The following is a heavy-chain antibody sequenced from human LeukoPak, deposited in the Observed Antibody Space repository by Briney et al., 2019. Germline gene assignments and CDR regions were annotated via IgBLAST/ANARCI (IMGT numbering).Heavy chain of an antibody. V-gene: IGHV3-30-3*01. CDR3: ARDGVLRYFDWLLYGNWFDP. CDR2: ISYDGSNK. CDR1: GFTFSSYA. J-gene: IGHJ5*02. Sequence: GRSLRLSCAASGFTFSSYAMHWVRQAPGKGLEWVAVISYDGSNKYYADSAKGRFTISRDNSKNTLYLQMNCLRAEDTAVYYCARDGVLRYFDWLLYGNWFDPWGQGTLVTVSS. D-gene: IGHD3-9*01.